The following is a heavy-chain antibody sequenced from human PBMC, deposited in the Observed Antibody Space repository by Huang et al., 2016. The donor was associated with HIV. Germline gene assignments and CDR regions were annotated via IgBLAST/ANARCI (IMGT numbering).Heavy chain of an antibody. V-gene: IGHV4-39*01. J-gene: IGHJ4*02. D-gene: IGHD3-10*01. CDR3: ARHSSYLSYYYRSGNPRYYFDF. CDR2: IYFSVVT. CDR1: GGSISSTSYY. Sequence: QLQLQESGPGLVKPSETLSLTCTVSGGSISSTSYYWGWVRQPPVKGLEWIGGIYFSVVTDSTPSLESRVTISVDTSKNQFSLKVSSVTAADTAVYYCARHSSYLSYYYRSGNPRYYFDFWGQGTLVTVSS.